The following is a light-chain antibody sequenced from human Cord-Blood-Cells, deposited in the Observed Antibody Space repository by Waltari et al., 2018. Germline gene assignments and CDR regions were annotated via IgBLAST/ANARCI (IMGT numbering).Light chain of an antibody. CDR3: QQRST. Sequence: DIQMTQSPSSLSASVEDRVTITCRASQSISSYLNWYQQKPGKAPKLLIYAASSLQSGVPSRFSGSGSGTDFTLTISSLQPEDFTTYYCQQRSTFGGGTKVEIK. CDR1: QSISSY. J-gene: IGKJ4*01. V-gene: IGKV1-39*01. CDR2: AAS.